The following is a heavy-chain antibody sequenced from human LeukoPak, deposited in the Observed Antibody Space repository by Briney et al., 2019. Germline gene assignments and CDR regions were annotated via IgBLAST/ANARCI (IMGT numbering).Heavy chain of an antibody. Sequence: SETLSLTCAVYGGSFSGYYWGWIRQPPGKGLEWIGEINHSGSTNYNPSLKSRVTISVDTSKNQFSLKLSSVTAADTAVYYCARGPNIVRGVFNDYWGQGTLVTVSS. CDR1: GGSFSGYY. V-gene: IGHV4-34*01. CDR2: INHSGST. J-gene: IGHJ4*02. D-gene: IGHD3-10*01. CDR3: ARGPNIVRGVFNDY.